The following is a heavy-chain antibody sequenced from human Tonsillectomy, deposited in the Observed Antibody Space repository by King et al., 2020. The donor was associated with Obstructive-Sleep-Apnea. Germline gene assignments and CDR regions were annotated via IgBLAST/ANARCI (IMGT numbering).Heavy chain of an antibody. Sequence: QLQESGPGLVKPSETLSLTCTVSGGSINNYYWSWIRQPPGKGQEWIGYVYYSGNTNFNPSLKSRVTISADTSKIQFSLRLSSVTAADTAVYYCARHRGVEDYGGYGDYFDYWGQGTLVTVSS. CDR1: GGSINNYY. J-gene: IGHJ4*02. CDR2: VYYSGNT. D-gene: IGHD5-12*01. CDR3: ARHRGVEDYGGYGDYFDY. V-gene: IGHV4-59*08.